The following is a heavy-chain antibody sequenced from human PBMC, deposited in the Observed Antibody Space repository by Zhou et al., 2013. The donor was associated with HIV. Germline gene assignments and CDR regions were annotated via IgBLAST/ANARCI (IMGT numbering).Heavy chain of an antibody. CDR1: GYSFTFYS. D-gene: IGHD4-17*01. CDR3: ATIPHLTGNAVDMTTIGGGDY. Sequence: QVQLEQPGAEVRKPGAPVELTCQASGYSFTFYSMHWVRQAPGQGLEWVGLINPGDGSTTYAQKFEGRVTLTQDASSDTAYMSMSGLTSDDTAVYYCATIPHLTGNAVDMTTIGGGDYWGRGTPVTVSS. V-gene: IGHV1-46*03. CDR2: INPGDGST. J-gene: IGHJ4*02.